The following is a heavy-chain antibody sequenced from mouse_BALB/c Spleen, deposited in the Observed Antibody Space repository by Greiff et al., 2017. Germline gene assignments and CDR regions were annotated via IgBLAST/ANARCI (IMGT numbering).Heavy chain of an antibody. Sequence: VKVVESGPGLVQPSQSLSITCTVSGFSLTSYGVHWVRQSPGKGLEWLGVIWSGGSTDYNAAFISRLSISKDNSKSQVFFKMNSLQANDTAIYYCARNENGNYVRAMDDWGQGTSVTVSS. D-gene: IGHD2-1*01. V-gene: IGHV2-2*02. CDR3: ARNENGNYVRAMDD. CDR1: GFSLTSYG. CDR2: IWSGGST. J-gene: IGHJ4*01.